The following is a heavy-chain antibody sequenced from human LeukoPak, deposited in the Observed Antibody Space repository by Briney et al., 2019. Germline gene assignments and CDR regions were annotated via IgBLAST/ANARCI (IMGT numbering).Heavy chain of an antibody. V-gene: IGHV4-38-2*02. D-gene: IGHD3-3*01. CDR3: ATFTIFGVTTGPFFDY. J-gene: IGHJ4*02. Sequence: SETLSLTCTVSGYSISSGYYWGWIRQPPGKALEWIGSIYHSGGTYYNPSLKSRVTISVDTSKNQFSLNLSSVTAADTALYYCATFTIFGVTTGPFFDYWGQGTLVTVSS. CDR2: IYHSGGT. CDR1: GYSISSGYY.